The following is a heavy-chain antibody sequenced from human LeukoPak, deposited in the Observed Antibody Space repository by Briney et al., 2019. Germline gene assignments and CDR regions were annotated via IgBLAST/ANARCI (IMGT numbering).Heavy chain of an antibody. CDR1: GGSISSGSYY. J-gene: IGHJ4*02. CDR3: ARQFWATSLRTAARDYFDY. D-gene: IGHD6-13*01. CDR2: IYTSGST. V-gene: IGHV4-61*02. Sequence: SETLSLTCTVSGGSISSGSYYWSWIRQPAGKGLEWIGRIYTSGSTNYNPSLKSRVTISVDTSKNQFSLKLSSVTAADTAVYYCARQFWATSLRTAARDYFDYWGQGTLVTVSS.